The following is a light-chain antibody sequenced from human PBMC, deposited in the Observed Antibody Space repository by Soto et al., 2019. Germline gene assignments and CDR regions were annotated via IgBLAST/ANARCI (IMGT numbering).Light chain of an antibody. CDR3: QQYGSSPLT. CDR1: QSVRSNY. J-gene: IGKJ4*01. Sequence: EIVLTQSPDTLSLSPGERATLSCRASQSVRSNYLAWYQQKPGQAPRILIYDASSRATGIPDRFSGSGSGTDFTLTISRLELEDFAVYYCQQYGSSPLTFGGGTKVEIK. CDR2: DAS. V-gene: IGKV3-20*01.